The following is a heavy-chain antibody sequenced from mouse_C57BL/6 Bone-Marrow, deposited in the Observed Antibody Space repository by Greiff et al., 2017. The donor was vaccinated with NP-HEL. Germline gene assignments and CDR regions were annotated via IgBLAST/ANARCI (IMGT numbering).Heavy chain of an antibody. CDR3: TRDGGAWFAY. Sequence: EVQLQQSGAELVRPGASVKLSCTASGFNFKDDSMHWVKQRPEQGLEWIGWIYPENGDTEYASKFKGKATITADKSSNTAYLQLSSLTSEDTAVYYCTRDGGAWFAYWGQGTLVTVSA. CDR2: IYPENGDT. V-gene: IGHV14-4*01. CDR1: GFNFKDDS. D-gene: IGHD1-2*01. J-gene: IGHJ3*01.